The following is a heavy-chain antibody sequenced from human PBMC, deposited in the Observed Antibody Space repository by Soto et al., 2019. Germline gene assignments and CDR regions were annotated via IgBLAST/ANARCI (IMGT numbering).Heavy chain of an antibody. V-gene: IGHV1-69*02. CDR3: ARAGPYLVLLPAASCNLLDP. D-gene: IGHD2-2*01. CDR1: GGTFSSYT. J-gene: IGHJ5*02. Sequence: SVKVSCKASGGTFSSYTISWVRQAPGQGLEWMGRIIPILGIANYAQKFQGRVTITADKSTSTAYMELSSLRSEDTAVYYCARAGPYLVLLPAASCNLLDPCSQGTPVTGS. CDR2: IIPILGIA.